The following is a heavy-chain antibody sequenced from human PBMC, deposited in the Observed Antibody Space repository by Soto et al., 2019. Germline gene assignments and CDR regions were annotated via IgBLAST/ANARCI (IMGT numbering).Heavy chain of an antibody. CDR2: IVPIVDTS. J-gene: IGHJ4*02. D-gene: IGHD5-12*01. CDR1: GGTFSSYA. Sequence: QVQLVQSGAEVRQPASSVKVSCKTSGGTFSSYAISWVRQAPGHGLEWMGGIVPIVDTSTYAQKFQGRVTITADEATSTVYMELSSLRSDDTAVYYCVRVVAIPGYPDNWGQGTLVTVSS. V-gene: IGHV1-69*12. CDR3: VRVVAIPGYPDN.